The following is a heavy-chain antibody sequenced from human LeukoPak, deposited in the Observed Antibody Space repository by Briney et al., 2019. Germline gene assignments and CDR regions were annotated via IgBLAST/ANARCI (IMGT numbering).Heavy chain of an antibody. D-gene: IGHD2-21*01. CDR2: MWYDGSKE. J-gene: IGHJ3*02. Sequence: GGSLRLSCAASGFIFSSHGMHWVRQAPGKGLEWVAVMWYDGSKEYYVDSMKGRITISRDNSKNTLYLQMNSLRAEDTAVYYCAKHPQGIPPAFDIWGQGTMVTVSS. CDR3: AKHPQGIPPAFDI. CDR1: GFIFSSHG. V-gene: IGHV3-33*06.